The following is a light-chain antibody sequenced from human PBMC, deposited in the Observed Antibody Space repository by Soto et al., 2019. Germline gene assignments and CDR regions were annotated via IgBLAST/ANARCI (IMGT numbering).Light chain of an antibody. CDR1: QNINIY. V-gene: IGKV1-39*01. CDR3: QQSSSTPRT. CDR2: AAS. Sequence: DIQMAQSPSSLSASIGDKITITWRASQNINIYLNWYQHKPGKAPKVLIYAASSLQSGVPSRFNGSGFGTDFTLTISSLQPEDFATYYCQQSSSTPRTFGQGTKLEIK. J-gene: IGKJ2*01.